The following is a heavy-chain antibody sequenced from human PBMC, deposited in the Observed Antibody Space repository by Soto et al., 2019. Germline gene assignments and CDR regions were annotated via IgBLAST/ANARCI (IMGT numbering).Heavy chain of an antibody. CDR1: GFTFSTYE. CDR2: ISSSGSTI. J-gene: IGHJ3*02. CDR3: ARRGLGYYYDSGDYYVSLDAFDI. V-gene: IGHV3-48*03. Sequence: EVQLVESGGGLVQPGGSLRLSCAASGFTFSTYEMNWVRQAPGRGLGWVSYISSSGSTIHYADSVKGRFTISRDNAKNSLYLQMNSLRVEDTAIYYCARRGLGYYYDSGDYYVSLDAFDIWGQGTMVTVSS. D-gene: IGHD3-22*01.